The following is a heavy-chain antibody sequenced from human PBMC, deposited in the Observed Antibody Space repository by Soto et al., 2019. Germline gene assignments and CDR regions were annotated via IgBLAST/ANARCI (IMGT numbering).Heavy chain of an antibody. CDR2: IIPIFGTA. D-gene: IGHD2-2*01. V-gene: IGHV1-69*01. J-gene: IGHJ6*02. CDR1: GGTFSSYA. CDR3: ARSLGYCSSTSCFVAATPENYYYYGMDV. Sequence: QVQLVQSGAEVKKPGSSVKVSCKASGGTFSSYAISWVRQAPGQGLEWMGGIIPIFGTANYAQKFQGRVTITADESTSTAYMVLSSLRSEDTAVYYCARSLGYCSSTSCFVAATPENYYYYGMDVWGQGTTVTVSS.